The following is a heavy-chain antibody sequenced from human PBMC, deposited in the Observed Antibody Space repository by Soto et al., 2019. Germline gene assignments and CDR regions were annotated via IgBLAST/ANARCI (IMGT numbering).Heavy chain of an antibody. Sequence: QVQLVQSGAEVKKPGSSVKVSCKASGGTFSSYAISWVRQAPGQGLEWMGGIIPIFGTANYAQKFQGRVTSTADESTSTDYMELSRLRSEDTAGYYCARDAVRPEPTRSFDPWGQGTLVTVSS. CDR1: GGTFSSYA. CDR2: IIPIFGTA. J-gene: IGHJ5*02. V-gene: IGHV1-69*12. D-gene: IGHD1-1*01. CDR3: ARDAVRPEPTRSFDP.